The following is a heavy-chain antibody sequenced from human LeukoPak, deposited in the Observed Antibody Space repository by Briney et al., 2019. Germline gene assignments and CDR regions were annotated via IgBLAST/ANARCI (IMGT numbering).Heavy chain of an antibody. CDR3: AKDPVVIATFDYYYGMDV. CDR1: GFIFSDFY. Sequence: GGSLRLSCAASGFIFSDFYMAWIRQAPGQGLQWLSYISGPGTTIRYADSVKGRFTISRDNSKNSLYLQMNSLRTEDTALYYCAKDPVVIATFDYYYGMDVWGQGTTVTVSS. V-gene: IGHV3-11*01. D-gene: IGHD2-21*01. CDR2: ISGPGTTI. J-gene: IGHJ6*02.